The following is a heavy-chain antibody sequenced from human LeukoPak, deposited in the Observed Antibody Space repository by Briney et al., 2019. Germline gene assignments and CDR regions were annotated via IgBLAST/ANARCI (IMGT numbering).Heavy chain of an antibody. V-gene: IGHV4-4*07. CDR2: IYANGAT. D-gene: IGHD2-15*01. CDR1: GGSMNDYY. CDR3: ARLYCRGGNCYSYFDS. Sequence: PSETLSLTCTVSGGSMNDYYWYWIRQPAWKGLECIGRIYANGATNYNASLNRRIPMSVDTSKTQFSLQLNSVTAADSAVYYCARLYCRGGNCYSYFDSWGRGILVTVSS. J-gene: IGHJ4*02.